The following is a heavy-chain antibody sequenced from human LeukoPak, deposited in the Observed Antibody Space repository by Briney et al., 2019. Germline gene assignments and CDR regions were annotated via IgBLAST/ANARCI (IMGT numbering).Heavy chain of an antibody. J-gene: IGHJ5*02. V-gene: IGHV3-15*01. CDR3: AKRPGGLYSSSWYWFDP. Sequence: GGSLGLSCAASGFTFSNAWMSWVRQAPGKGLVWVGRIKSKTDGGTTDYAAPVKGRFTISRDDSKNTLYLQMNSLKTEDTAVYYCAKRPGGLYSSSWYWFDPWGQGTLVTVSS. D-gene: IGHD6-13*01. CDR2: IKSKTDGGTT. CDR1: GFTFSNAW.